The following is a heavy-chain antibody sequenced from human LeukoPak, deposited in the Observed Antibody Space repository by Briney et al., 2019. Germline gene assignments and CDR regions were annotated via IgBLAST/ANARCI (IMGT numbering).Heavy chain of an antibody. J-gene: IGHJ6*03. Sequence: SETLSLTCAVYGESFKDYYWSWIRQPPGKGLEWIGEINHSGSTNYNPSLKSRVTISVDTSKNQFSLKLSSVTAADTAVYYCARGDWGSPDYYYMDVWGKGTTVTVSS. V-gene: IGHV4-34*01. CDR3: ARGDWGSPDYYYMDV. CDR2: INHSGST. CDR1: GESFKDYY. D-gene: IGHD7-27*01.